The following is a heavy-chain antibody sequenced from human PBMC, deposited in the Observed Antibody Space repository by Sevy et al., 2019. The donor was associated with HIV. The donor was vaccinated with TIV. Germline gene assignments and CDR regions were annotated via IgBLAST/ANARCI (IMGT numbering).Heavy chain of an antibody. Sequence: SETLSLTCAVYGGSFSDYYWSWIRQPPGKGLEWIGEINHSGSTNYNPSLKSRVTISVDTSKDQFSLKLNSVTAADTAVYYCARGGYCTNDMCHNWFDPWGQGTLVTVSS. J-gene: IGHJ5*02. CDR3: ARGGYCTNDMCHNWFDP. CDR1: GGSFSDYY. V-gene: IGHV4-34*01. CDR2: INHSGST. D-gene: IGHD2-8*01.